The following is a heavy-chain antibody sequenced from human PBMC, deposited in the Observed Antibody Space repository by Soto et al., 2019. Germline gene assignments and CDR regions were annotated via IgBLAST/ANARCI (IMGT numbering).Heavy chain of an antibody. Sequence: ASVKVSCKASGYTFTGYYMHWVRQAPGQGLEWMGWINPNSGGTNYAQKFQGRVTMTRDTSISTAYMELSRLRSDDTAVYYCARVPYDFWSGYPIEYWGQGTLVTVS. V-gene: IGHV1-2*02. CDR2: INPNSGGT. J-gene: IGHJ4*02. D-gene: IGHD3-3*01. CDR3: ARVPYDFWSGYPIEY. CDR1: GYTFTGYY.